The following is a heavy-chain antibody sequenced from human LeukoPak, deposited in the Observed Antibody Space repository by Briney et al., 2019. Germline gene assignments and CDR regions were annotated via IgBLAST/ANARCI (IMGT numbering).Heavy chain of an antibody. D-gene: IGHD6-19*01. CDR1: GLTFSSYN. J-gene: IGHJ4*02. Sequence: GGSLRLSCAVSGLTFSSYNMNWVRQAPGKGLEWVSYISNSGSMIYYADSVKGRFTLSRDNAKNSLYLQMNSLRDEDTAVYYCARGPISGWSADYWGQGTLVTVSS. CDR3: ARGPISGWSADY. V-gene: IGHV3-48*02. CDR2: ISNSGSMI.